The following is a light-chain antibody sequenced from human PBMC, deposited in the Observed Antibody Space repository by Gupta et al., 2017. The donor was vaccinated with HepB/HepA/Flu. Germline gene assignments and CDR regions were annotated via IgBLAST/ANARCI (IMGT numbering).Light chain of an antibody. V-gene: IGKV3-20*01. J-gene: IGKJ2*01. CDR3: QQYGSSPMHT. Sequence: EIVLTQSPGTLSLSPGERATLSCRASQSISSSYLAWYQQKPGQAPRLLIYGAFSRDTGIPDRLSGSGYGKDFTLTISRREQEDFAVYYCQQYGSSPMHTFGQGTKLEIK. CDR1: QSISSSY. CDR2: GAF.